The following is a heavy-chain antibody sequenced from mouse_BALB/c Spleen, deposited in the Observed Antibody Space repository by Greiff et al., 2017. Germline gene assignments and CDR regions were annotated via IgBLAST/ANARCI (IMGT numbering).Heavy chain of an antibody. CDR3: ARSRPYDGYLYAMDY. CDR2: ISTYYGNT. Sequence: QVQLQQSGPELVRPGVSVKISCKGSGYTFTDYAMHWVKQSHAKSLEWIGVISTYYGNTNYNQKFKGKATMTVDKSSSTAYMELARLTSEDSAIYYCARSRPYDGYLYAMDYWGQGTSVTVSS. D-gene: IGHD2-3*01. CDR1: GYTFTDYA. J-gene: IGHJ4*01. V-gene: IGHV1-67*01.